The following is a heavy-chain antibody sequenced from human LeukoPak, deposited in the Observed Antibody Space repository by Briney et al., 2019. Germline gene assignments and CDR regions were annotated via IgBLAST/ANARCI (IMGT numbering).Heavy chain of an antibody. Sequence: SETLSLTCTVSGSISSYYWSWIRQPPGKGLEWIGYIYTSGSTNYNPSLKSRVTISVDTSKDQFSLDLSSVTAADTAVYYCARQKCTSTSCLTKNAFDIWGQGTMVTVSS. CDR2: IYTSGST. J-gene: IGHJ3*02. D-gene: IGHD2-2*01. CDR1: GSISSYY. V-gene: IGHV4-4*09. CDR3: ARQKCTSTSCLTKNAFDI.